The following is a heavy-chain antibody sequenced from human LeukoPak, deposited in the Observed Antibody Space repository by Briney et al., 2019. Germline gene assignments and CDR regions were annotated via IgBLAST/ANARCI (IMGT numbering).Heavy chain of an antibody. Sequence: GRSLRLSCEASGFTFSSYGMHWVRQAPGKGLEWVAVISYDGTNKYYADSVNGRFTISRDNSKNTLYLQMNSLRAEDTAVYYWAKDPYYYGSGSPSHFDYWGQGTLVTVFS. CDR3: AKDPYYYGSGSPSHFDY. CDR1: GFTFSSYG. CDR2: ISYDGTNK. V-gene: IGHV3-30*18. J-gene: IGHJ4*02. D-gene: IGHD3-10*01.